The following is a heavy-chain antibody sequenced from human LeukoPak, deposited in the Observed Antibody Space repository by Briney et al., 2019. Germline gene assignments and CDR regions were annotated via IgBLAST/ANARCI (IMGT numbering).Heavy chain of an antibody. V-gene: IGHV4-39*01. CDR2: IYYSGNT. J-gene: IGHJ4*02. D-gene: IGHD3-10*01. CDR1: GGSISSNSYY. CDR3: ARQTGSGLFILP. Sequence: SETLSLTCTVSGGSISSNSYYWGWIRQPPGKGLEWIGSIYYSGNTYYNASLKSRVSISVDTSKNQFSLRLTSVTAADTAVYYCARQTGSGLFILPGGQGKLVTVSS.